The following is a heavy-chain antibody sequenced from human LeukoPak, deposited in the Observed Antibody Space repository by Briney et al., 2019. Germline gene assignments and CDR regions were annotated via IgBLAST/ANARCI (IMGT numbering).Heavy chain of an antibody. Sequence: ASVKVSCKVSGSRSTSYGINWVRQAPGQGLEWVGWINRYNGKTKYGQKFQGRVTMTTDTSTSTTYVELRSLRSDDTAVYYCARDLGVTTKDPFEYWGQGTLVTVPS. CDR1: GSRSTSYG. D-gene: IGHD4-11*01. V-gene: IGHV1-18*01. CDR2: INRYNGKT. J-gene: IGHJ4*02. CDR3: ARDLGVTTKDPFEY.